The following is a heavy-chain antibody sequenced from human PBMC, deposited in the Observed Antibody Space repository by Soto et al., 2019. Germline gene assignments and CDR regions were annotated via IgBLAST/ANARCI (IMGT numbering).Heavy chain of an antibody. CDR3: TTGFPGRDY. D-gene: IGHD3-10*01. V-gene: IGHV3-15*01. CDR1: GFTFTNAL. Sequence: EVQLVESGGGLLKPGGSLRLSCVASGFTFTNALMTWVRQAPGKGLEWVGRVKSKTDGGTTDYGAPVKGRFTISRDDLERTLYLQMSSLKIEDTAVYYCTTGFPGRDYWGQGTLVTVSS. J-gene: IGHJ4*02. CDR2: VKSKTDGGTT.